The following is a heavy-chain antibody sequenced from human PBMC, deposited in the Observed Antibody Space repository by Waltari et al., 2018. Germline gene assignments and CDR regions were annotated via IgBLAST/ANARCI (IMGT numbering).Heavy chain of an antibody. D-gene: IGHD2-15*01. CDR1: VYSMSISAH. Sequence: QLQLQESGPGLVRPLGTLSLRCAVHVYSMSISAHWSWVRQSPQKGLEWIGQVRGEGRSNYNAPFASRVTITLDTSNNEFSLRVTSATAADTAVYYCARDRGRGLYLDTWGPGTLVTVS. V-gene: IGHV4-4*02. CDR2: VRGEGRS. J-gene: IGHJ5*02. CDR3: ARDRGRGLYLDT.